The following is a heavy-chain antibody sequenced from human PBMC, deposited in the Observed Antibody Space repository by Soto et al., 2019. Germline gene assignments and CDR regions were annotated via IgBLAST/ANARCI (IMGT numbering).Heavy chain of an antibody. Sequence: ASVKVSCKASGGTFSSYTISWVRQAPGQGLEWMGRIIPILGIANYAQKFQGRVTITADKSTSTAYMELSSLRSEDTAVYYCARGSSSSSGDWFDPWGQGTLVTVSS. D-gene: IGHD6-6*01. CDR1: GGTFSSYT. CDR2: IIPILGIA. CDR3: ARGSSSSSGDWFDP. V-gene: IGHV1-69*02. J-gene: IGHJ5*02.